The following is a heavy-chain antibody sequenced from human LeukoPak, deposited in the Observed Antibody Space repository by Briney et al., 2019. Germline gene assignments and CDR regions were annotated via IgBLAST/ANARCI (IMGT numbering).Heavy chain of an antibody. J-gene: IGHJ6*02. D-gene: IGHD2-2*01. CDR2: ISYDENNK. CDR3: AREHSYCSSTSCSRGRYYGMDV. Sequence: PGRSLRLSCATSGFTFSSYAVHWVRQAPGKGLQWVAAISYDENNKYYADSVKGRFTISRDNSKNTLYLQMNSLRAEGTAVYYCAREHSYCSSTSCSRGRYYGMDVWGQGTTVTVSS. V-gene: IGHV3-30*04. CDR1: GFTFSSYA.